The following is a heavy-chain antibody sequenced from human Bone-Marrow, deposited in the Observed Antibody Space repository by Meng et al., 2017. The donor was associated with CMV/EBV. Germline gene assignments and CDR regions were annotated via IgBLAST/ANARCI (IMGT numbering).Heavy chain of an antibody. J-gene: IGHJ4*02. CDR1: GFTFSSYS. CDR3: ARDHDY. CDR2: ISGSGGST. Sequence: GESLKISCAASGFTFSSYSMNWVRQAPGKGLEWVSAISGSGGSTYYADSVKGRFTISRDNSKNTLYLQMNSLRAEDTAVYYCARDHDYWGQGTLVTVPS. V-gene: IGHV3-23*01.